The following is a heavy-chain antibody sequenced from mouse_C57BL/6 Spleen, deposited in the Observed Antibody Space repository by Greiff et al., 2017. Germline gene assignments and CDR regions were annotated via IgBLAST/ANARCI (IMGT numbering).Heavy chain of an antibody. J-gene: IGHJ3*01. V-gene: IGHV1-18*01. CDR1: GYTFTDYN. Sequence: VQLQQSGPELVKPGASVKIPCKASGYTFTDYNMDWVKQSHGTGLEWIGDSNPNNGGTIYNEKFKGKATVTVDKSSSTAYMELRSLTSEDTAVYYCARAAAQGFAYWGQGTLVTVSA. CDR2: SNPNNGGT. D-gene: IGHD3-2*02. CDR3: ARAAAQGFAY.